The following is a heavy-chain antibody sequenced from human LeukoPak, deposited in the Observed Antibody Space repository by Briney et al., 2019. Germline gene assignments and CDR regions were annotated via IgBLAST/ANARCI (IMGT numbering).Heavy chain of an antibody. J-gene: IGHJ6*03. CDR2: INHSGST. CDR1: GGSFSGYY. CDR3: ARQRGYNPIIYYYYYMDV. D-gene: IGHD5-24*01. Sequence: PSETLSLTCAVYGGSFSGYYWSWIRQPPGKGLEWIGEINHSGSTNYNPSLKSRVTISVDTSKNQFSLKLSSVTAADTAVYYCARQRGYNPIIYYYYYMDVWGKGTTVTISS. V-gene: IGHV4-34*01.